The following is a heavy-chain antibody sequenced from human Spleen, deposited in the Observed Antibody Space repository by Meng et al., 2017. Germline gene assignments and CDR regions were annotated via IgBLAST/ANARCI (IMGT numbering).Heavy chain of an antibody. V-gene: IGHV1-69*06. Sequence: VQVLQSEAEWKKPGASVKLSCKASGYTFTSYGINWVRQAPGQGLEWMGGIIPIFGTANYAQKFQGRVTITADKSTSTAYMELSSLRSEDTAVYYCARDEDISAAGKLFGDYWGQGTLVTVSS. D-gene: IGHD6-25*01. CDR3: ARDEDISAAGKLFGDY. CDR2: IIPIFGTA. J-gene: IGHJ4*02. CDR1: GYTFTSYG.